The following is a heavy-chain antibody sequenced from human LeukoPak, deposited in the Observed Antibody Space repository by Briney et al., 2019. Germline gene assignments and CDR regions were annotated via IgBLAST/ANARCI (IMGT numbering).Heavy chain of an antibody. CDR1: GYTFTSYG. D-gene: IGHD2-15*01. V-gene: IGHV1-18*01. CDR2: ISAYNGNT. Sequence: ASVKVSCKASGYTFTSYGISWVRQAPGQGLEWMGWISAYNGNTNYAQKFQGRVTMTEDTSTDTAYMELSSLRSEDTAVYYCATDRVVVWGQGTLVTVSS. J-gene: IGHJ4*02. CDR3: ATDRVVV.